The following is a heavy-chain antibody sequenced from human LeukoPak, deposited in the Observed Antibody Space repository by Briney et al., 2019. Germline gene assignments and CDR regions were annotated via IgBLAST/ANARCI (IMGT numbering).Heavy chain of an antibody. D-gene: IGHD4-11*01. CDR1: EFTFSNYA. Sequence: GGSLRLSCAASEFTFSNYALHWVRQAPGKGLQWVAVISYDGNTIHYVDSVKGRFIISRDTSKNTLYLQMNSLRAEDTAVYYCARSGGLQKFDYWGQGTLVTVSS. J-gene: IGHJ4*02. CDR3: ARSGGLQKFDY. CDR2: ISYDGNTI. V-gene: IGHV3-30-3*01.